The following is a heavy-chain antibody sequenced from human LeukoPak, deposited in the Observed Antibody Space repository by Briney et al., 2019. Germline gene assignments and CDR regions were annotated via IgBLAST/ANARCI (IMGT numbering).Heavy chain of an antibody. Sequence: ASVKVSCKASGGTFSSYAISWVRQAPGQGLEWMGWISAYNGNTNYAQKLQGRVTMTTDTSTSTAYMELRSLRSDDTAVYYCARERGGGWYYDSSGFAFDIWGQGTMVTVSS. CDR2: ISAYNGNT. CDR1: GGTFSSYA. V-gene: IGHV1-18*01. D-gene: IGHD3-22*01. J-gene: IGHJ3*02. CDR3: ARERGGGWYYDSSGFAFDI.